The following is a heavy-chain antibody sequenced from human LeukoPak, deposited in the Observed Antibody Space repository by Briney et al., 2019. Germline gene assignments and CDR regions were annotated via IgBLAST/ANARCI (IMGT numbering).Heavy chain of an antibody. V-gene: IGHV4-61*02. CDR1: GGSISSGSYY. J-gene: IGHJ4*02. CDR3: ARDVGGGSGSF. Sequence: SETLSLTCTVSGGSISSGSYYWSWIRQPAGKGLEWIGLIYSWGSSNYNPALKSRVTISVDPSKSQFSLKLSSVTAAGTAVYYCARDVGGGSGSFWGQGTLVTVSS. CDR2: IYSWGSS. D-gene: IGHD3-10*01.